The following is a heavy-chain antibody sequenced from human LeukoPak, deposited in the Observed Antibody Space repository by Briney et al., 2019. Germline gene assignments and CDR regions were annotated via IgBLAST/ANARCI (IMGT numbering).Heavy chain of an antibody. V-gene: IGHV3-30*02. Sequence: GGSLRLSCAASGFTFSSYGMHWVRQAPGKGLEWVAFIRYDGSNKYYADSVKGRFTISRDNSKNTLYLQMNSLRAEDTAVYYCAKDGRFFDWLFGFFDYWGQGTLVIVSS. CDR2: IRYDGSNK. CDR1: GFTFSSYG. D-gene: IGHD3-9*01. J-gene: IGHJ4*02. CDR3: AKDGRFFDWLFGFFDY.